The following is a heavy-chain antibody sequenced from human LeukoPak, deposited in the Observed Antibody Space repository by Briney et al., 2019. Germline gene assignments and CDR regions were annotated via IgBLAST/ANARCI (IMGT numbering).Heavy chain of an antibody. D-gene: IGHD3-22*01. Sequence: SETLSLTCTVSGGSISSSSYYWGWIRQPPGKGLEWIGSIYYSGSTYYNPSLKSRVTISVDTSKNQFSLKLSSVTAADTAVYYCARVRNYYDSSGYYYGWYFDLWGRGTLVTVSS. CDR1: GGSISSSSYY. CDR2: IYYSGST. V-gene: IGHV4-39*07. CDR3: ARVRNYYDSSGYYYGWYFDL. J-gene: IGHJ2*01.